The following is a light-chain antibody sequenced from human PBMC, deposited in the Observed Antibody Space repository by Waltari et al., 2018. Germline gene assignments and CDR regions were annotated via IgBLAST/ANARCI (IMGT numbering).Light chain of an antibody. J-gene: IGKJ4*01. Sequence: DIQMTQSPPSVSASVGDRVTITCRASQGIRSWLSWYQQKPGKAPKLLIYATSNLQSGVPARFSGSGSGTEFTLTISSLQSEDFAVYYCQQYHNWPPLTFGGGTNVEIK. CDR1: QGIRSW. CDR3: QQYHNWPPLT. V-gene: IGKV1-12*01. CDR2: ATS.